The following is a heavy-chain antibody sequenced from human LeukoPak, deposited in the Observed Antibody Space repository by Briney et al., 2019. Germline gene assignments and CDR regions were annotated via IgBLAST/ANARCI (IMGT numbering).Heavy chain of an antibody. CDR1: GYTFTGYY. J-gene: IGHJ4*02. Sequence: ASVKVSCRASGYTFTGYYMHWVRQAPGQGLEWMGWINPNNGGTNYAQTFQGRVTMTRDTSISTAYMELSRLRSDDMAVYYCARDGLGTTTNFDHWGQGTLVTVSS. V-gene: IGHV1-2*02. CDR3: ARDGLGTTTNFDH. CDR2: INPNNGGT. D-gene: IGHD7-27*01.